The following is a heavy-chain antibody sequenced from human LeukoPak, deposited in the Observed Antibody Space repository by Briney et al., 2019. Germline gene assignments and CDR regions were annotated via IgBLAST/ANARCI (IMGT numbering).Heavy chain of an antibody. CDR2: IYYSGST. CDR3: ASPPYYEGMDV. CDR1: GGSISSSSYS. V-gene: IGHV4-39*01. Sequence: SETLSLTCTVSGGSISSSSYSWGWIRQPPGKGLEWIGSIYYSGSTYYNPSLKSRVTISVDTSKNQFSLKLSSVTAADTAVYSCASPPYYEGMDVGAKGPTVTVSS. J-gene: IGHJ6*04.